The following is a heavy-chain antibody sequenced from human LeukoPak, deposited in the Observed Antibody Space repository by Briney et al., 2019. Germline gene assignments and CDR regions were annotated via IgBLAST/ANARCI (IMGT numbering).Heavy chain of an antibody. CDR1: GFAVSSNY. J-gene: IGHJ4*02. Sequence: GGSLRLSCAASGFAVSSNYMSWLRQAPGKGLEWVSVIYSGGGTYYADSVKGRFTISRDNSKNTIYLQMTTLTAEDTAVYYCTGGETGGWSAEVFEYWGQGTLVTVSS. CDR2: IYSGGGT. V-gene: IGHV3-53*01. D-gene: IGHD6-19*01. CDR3: TGGETGGWSAEVFEY.